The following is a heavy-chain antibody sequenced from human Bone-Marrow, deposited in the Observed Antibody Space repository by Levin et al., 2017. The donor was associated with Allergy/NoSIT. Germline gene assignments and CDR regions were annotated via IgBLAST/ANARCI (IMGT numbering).Heavy chain of an antibody. CDR1: GGSFSGYY. Sequence: MSSETLSLTCAVYGGSFSGYYWSWIRQPPGKGLEWIGEINHSGSTNYNPSLKSRVTISVDTSKNQFSLKLSSVTAADTAVYYCARGQGTGRCSSTSCLRNNYDYYMDVWGKGTTVTVSS. J-gene: IGHJ6*03. CDR3: ARGQGTGRCSSTSCLRNNYDYYMDV. CDR2: INHSGST. D-gene: IGHD2-2*01. V-gene: IGHV4-34*01.